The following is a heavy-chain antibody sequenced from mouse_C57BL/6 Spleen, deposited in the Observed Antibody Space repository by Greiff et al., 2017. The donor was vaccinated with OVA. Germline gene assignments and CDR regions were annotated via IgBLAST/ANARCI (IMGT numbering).Heavy chain of an antibody. CDR1: GYTFTSYW. CDR2: IDPSDSYT. V-gene: IGHV1-69*01. CDR3: ARRAY. J-gene: IGHJ3*01. Sequence: QVQLKQPGAELVMPGASVKLSCKASGYTFTSYWMHWVKQRPGQGLEWIGEIDPSDSYTNYNQKFKGKATLTVDTSSSTAYMQLSSLTSEDSAVYYCARRAYWGQGTLVTVSA.